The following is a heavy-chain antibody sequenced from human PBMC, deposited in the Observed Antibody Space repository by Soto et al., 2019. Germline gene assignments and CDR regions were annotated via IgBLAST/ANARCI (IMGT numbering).Heavy chain of an antibody. V-gene: IGHV3-72*01. CDR2: TRNKANSYTT. J-gene: IGHJ6*02. CDR1: GFTFSDHY. D-gene: IGHD1-1*01. CDR3: ARGDWSRNHYYYYGMDV. Sequence: PGGSLRLSCAASGFTFSDHYMDWVRQAPGKGLEWVGRTRNKANSYTTEYAASVKGRFTISRDDSKNSLYLQMNSLKTEDTAVYYCARGDWSRNHYYYYGMDVWGQGTTVTVSS.